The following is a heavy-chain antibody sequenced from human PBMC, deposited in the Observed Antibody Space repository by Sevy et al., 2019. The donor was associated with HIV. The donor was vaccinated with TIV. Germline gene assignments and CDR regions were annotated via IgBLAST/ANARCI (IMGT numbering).Heavy chain of an antibody. CDR2: MNPTSGNT. V-gene: IGHV1-8*01. Sequence: ASVKVSCKASGYTFSTYDVNWVRQATGQGLEWMGWMNPTSGNTDFAQKFQGRITMTRNTSISTAYMELRSLTSEDTATYSCASRYDPEHDNGDYGDYFYYYLDVWGEGTTVTVSS. J-gene: IGHJ6*03. CDR3: ASRYDPEHDNGDYGDYFYYYLDV. D-gene: IGHD4-17*01. CDR1: GYTFSTYD.